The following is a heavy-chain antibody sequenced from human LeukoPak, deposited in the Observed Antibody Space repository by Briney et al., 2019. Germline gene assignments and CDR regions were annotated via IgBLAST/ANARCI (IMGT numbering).Heavy chain of an antibody. D-gene: IGHD4-17*01. J-gene: IGHJ4*02. CDR3: VRETHDYYGDSLGYFDY. V-gene: IGHV3-30-3*01. CDR1: GFTFSSYA. CDR2: ISYDGSNK. Sequence: HPGGSLRLSCAASGFTFSSYAMHWVRQAPGKGLEWVAVISYDGSNKYYADSVKGRFTISRDNSKNTLYLQMNSLRAEDTAVYYCVRETHDYYGDSLGYFDYWGQGTLVIVSS.